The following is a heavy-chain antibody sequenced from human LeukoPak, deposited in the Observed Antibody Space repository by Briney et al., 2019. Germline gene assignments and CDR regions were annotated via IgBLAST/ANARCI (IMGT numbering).Heavy chain of an antibody. Sequence: PGGSLKLSCAASGSILNASAIYWVRQASGKGLEWVGRIRSKDHAYATSYAASLKGRFTISRDDSKNMAYLQMNSLKIEDTAVYYCTSPIFSSIPSRPVDYWGQGTLVTVSS. CDR1: GSILNASA. V-gene: IGHV3-73*01. J-gene: IGHJ4*02. CDR2: IRSKDHAYAT. CDR3: TSPIFSSIPSRPVDY. D-gene: IGHD3-3*01.